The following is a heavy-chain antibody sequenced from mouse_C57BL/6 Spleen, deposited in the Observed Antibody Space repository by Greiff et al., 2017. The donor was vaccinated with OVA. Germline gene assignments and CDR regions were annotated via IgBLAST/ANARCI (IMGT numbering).Heavy chain of an antibody. D-gene: IGHD1-1*01. CDR1: GFTFTDYY. CDR2: IRNKANGYTT. V-gene: IGHV7-3*01. CDR3: ARYNYGSSLFAY. Sequence: VKLMESGGGLVQPGGSLSLSCAASGFTFTDYYMSWVRQPPGKALEWLGFIRNKANGYTTEYSASVKGRFTISRDNSQSILYLQMNALRAEDSATYYCARYNYGSSLFAYWGQGTLVTVSA. J-gene: IGHJ3*01.